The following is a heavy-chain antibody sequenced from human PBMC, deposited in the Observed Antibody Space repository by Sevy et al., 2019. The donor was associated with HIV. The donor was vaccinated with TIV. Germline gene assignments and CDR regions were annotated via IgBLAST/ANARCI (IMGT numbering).Heavy chain of an antibody. J-gene: IGHJ4*01. V-gene: IGHV4-39*01. D-gene: IGHD5-18*01. Sequence: SETLSLTCTVSGGSISAKNYFWGWIRQPPGKGLEWIGSIYHTGSTYHSPSLQSRVGISVDTSKKLFSVKLSSVTAADTAVYFCARHAFRHGYRTSYFDSWSHGTLVTVSS. CDR1: GGSISAKNYF. CDR3: ARHAFRHGYRTSYFDS. CDR2: IYHTGST.